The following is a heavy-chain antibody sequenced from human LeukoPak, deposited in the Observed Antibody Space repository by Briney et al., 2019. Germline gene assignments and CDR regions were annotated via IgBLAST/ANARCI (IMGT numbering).Heavy chain of an antibody. CDR1: GYSFTSYW. J-gene: IGHJ4*02. V-gene: IGHV5-51*01. Sequence: GESLQISCQGSGYSFTSYWIGWVRQMHGKGLEWMGIIYPGDSDTRYSPSFQGQVTISADKSISTAYLQWSSLKASDTAMYYCARQTAVAGTTGHFDYWGQGTLVTVSS. CDR3: ARQTAVAGTTGHFDY. CDR2: IYPGDSDT. D-gene: IGHD6-19*01.